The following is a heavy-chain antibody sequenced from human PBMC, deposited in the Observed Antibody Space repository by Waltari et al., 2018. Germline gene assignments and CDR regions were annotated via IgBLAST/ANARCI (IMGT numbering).Heavy chain of an antibody. CDR2: IHYSGSS. CDR3: ARADTSTSYFYYYMDV. Sequence: QVQLQESGPGLVKPSETLSLTCTVSGGSTSTYYWSWVRQSPGKGLEWIGYIHYSGSSVYNPSLRSRVDISLDTPNNQFSLRLRSVTAADAAIYYCARADTSTSYFYYYMDVWGKGTTVTVSS. V-gene: IGHV4-59*01. J-gene: IGHJ6*03. D-gene: IGHD1-26*01. CDR1: GGSTSTYY.